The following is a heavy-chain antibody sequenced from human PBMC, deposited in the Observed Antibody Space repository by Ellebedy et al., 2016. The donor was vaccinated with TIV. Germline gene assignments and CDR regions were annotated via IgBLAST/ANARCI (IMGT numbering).Heavy chain of an antibody. CDR2: IYYNGRT. CDR3: ARDWDSGYTYGY. Sequence: SETLSLXXNVSGFSISSGFYWGWIRQPPGKGLEWIGSIYYNGRTYYDPSLKSRVSISVDTSKNQFSLELTSVTAADTAVYYCARDWDSGYTYGYWGQGTLVTVSS. D-gene: IGHD5-18*01. CDR1: GFSISSGFY. V-gene: IGHV4-38-2*02. J-gene: IGHJ4*02.